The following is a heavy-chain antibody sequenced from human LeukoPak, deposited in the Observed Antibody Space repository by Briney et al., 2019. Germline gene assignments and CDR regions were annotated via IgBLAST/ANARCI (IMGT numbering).Heavy chain of an antibody. J-gene: IGHJ4*02. CDR2: IIPIFGTA. CDR1: AGTFSSYA. V-gene: IGHV1-69*05. D-gene: IGHD5-18*01. CDR3: ARGRSGYSYGYYFDY. Sequence: SVKLSCKASAGTFSSYAISWERQAPGQGLEWMGRIIPIFGTANYAQKFQGRVTITTDESTSTAYMELSSLRSEDTAVYYCARGRSGYSYGYYFDYWGQGTLVTVSS.